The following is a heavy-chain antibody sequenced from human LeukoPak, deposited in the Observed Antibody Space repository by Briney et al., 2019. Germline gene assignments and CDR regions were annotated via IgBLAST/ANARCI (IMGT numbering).Heavy chain of an antibody. CDR1: GFTFSSYA. CDR2: ISYDGSNK. CDR3: ARGPHLELYYFDY. D-gene: IGHD1-7*01. Sequence: GGSLRLSCAASGFTFSSYAMHWVRQAPGKGLEWVAVISYDGSNKYYADSVKGRFTISRDNSKNTLYLQMNSLRAEDTAVYYCARGPHLELYYFDYWGQGTLDTVSS. J-gene: IGHJ4*02. V-gene: IGHV3-30*04.